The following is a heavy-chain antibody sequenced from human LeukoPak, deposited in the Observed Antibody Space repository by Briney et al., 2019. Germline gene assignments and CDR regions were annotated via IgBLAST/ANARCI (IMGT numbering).Heavy chain of an antibody. J-gene: IGHJ5*02. Sequence: PGGSLRLSCAASGFTFSDFPMIWVRQAPGKGLEWVSSIFPSSDEIHYADSVKGRFTISGDNSKNSLYLQMNSLRAEDTAVYYCARDLGQYYDTSDNWFDPWGQGTLVTVSS. CDR3: ARDLGQYYDTSDNWFDP. D-gene: IGHD3-22*01. CDR1: GFTFSDFP. CDR2: IFPSSDEI. V-gene: IGHV3-21*01.